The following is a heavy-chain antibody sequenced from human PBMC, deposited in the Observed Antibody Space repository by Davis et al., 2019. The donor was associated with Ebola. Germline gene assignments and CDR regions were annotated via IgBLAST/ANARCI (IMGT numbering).Heavy chain of an antibody. CDR2: TYYNSKWYS. J-gene: IGHJ5*02. CDR3: TRGWLRGWFDP. CDR1: GDTVFGKNGA. D-gene: IGHD5-12*01. V-gene: IGHV6-1*01. Sequence: HSQTLSLTCAISGDTVFGKNGAWNWIRQSPSRGLEWLGRTYYNSKWYSDYATSVRGRITINADTSGNKFYLQLNSVTPDDTAVYYCTRGWLRGWFDPWGQGTQVIVSS.